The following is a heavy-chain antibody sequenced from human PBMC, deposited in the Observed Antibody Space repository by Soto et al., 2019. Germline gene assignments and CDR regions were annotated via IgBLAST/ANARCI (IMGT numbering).Heavy chain of an antibody. CDR2: ISAYNGNT. V-gene: IGHV1-18*01. Sequence: QVQLVQSGAEVKKPGASVKVSCKASGYTFTSYGISWVRQAPGQGLEWMGWISAYNGNTNYAQKLQGRVTMTTDTPTSTXXMXLXXLRSDDTAVYYCARDGLDIVVVPAAMYLVGPWFDPWGQGTLVTVSS. CDR3: ARDGLDIVVVPAAMYLVGPWFDP. D-gene: IGHD2-2*03. J-gene: IGHJ5*02. CDR1: GYTFTSYG.